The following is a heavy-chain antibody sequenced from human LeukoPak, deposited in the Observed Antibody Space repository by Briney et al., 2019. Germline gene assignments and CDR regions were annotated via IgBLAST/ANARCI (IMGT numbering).Heavy chain of an antibody. V-gene: IGHV3-23*01. CDR3: ANTVVRGVASMDV. CDR1: GFTFSSYV. J-gene: IGHJ6*02. D-gene: IGHD3-10*01. CDR2: ISGSGTTT. Sequence: GGSLRLSCAASGFTFSSYVMGWVRQAPGKGLEWVSAISGSGTTTYYADAVKGRFTISRDNSRNTLYLQMHSLGAEDTAVYYCANTVVRGVASMDVWGQGTTVAVS.